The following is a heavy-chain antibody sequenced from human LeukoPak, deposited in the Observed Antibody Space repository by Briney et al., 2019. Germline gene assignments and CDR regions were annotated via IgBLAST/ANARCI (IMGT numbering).Heavy chain of an antibody. D-gene: IGHD3-10*01. CDR1: GYTFTSYY. V-gene: IGHV1-46*01. CDR3: AKDEAYYYYGSGSYYNLLPYFDY. CDR2: INPSGGST. J-gene: IGHJ4*02. Sequence: GASVKVSCKASGYTFTSYYMHWVRQAPGQGLEWMGIINPSGGSTSYAQKFQGRVTMTRDTSTSTVYMELNSLRAEDTAVYYCAKDEAYYYYGSGSYYNLLPYFDYWGQGTLVTVSS.